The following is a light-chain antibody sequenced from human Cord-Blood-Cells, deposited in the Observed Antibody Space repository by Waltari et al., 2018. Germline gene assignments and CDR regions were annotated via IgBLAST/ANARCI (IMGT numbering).Light chain of an antibody. V-gene: IGLV2-23*01. CDR2: EGS. J-gene: IGLJ3*02. CDR3: CAYAGSSTWV. Sequence: QSALTQPASVSGSPGQSITISCTGTSRDVGSYNLVSWYQQHPGKAPRLMIYEGSKRPPGVSRRFSGSKSGNTASLAIAGLQAEDEADYYCCAYAGSSTWVFGGGTKLTVL. CDR1: SRDVGSYNL.